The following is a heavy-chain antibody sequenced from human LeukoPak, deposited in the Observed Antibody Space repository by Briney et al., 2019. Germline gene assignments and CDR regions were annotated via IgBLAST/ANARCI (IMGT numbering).Heavy chain of an antibody. V-gene: IGHV4-39*07. J-gene: IGHJ4*02. Sequence: SETLSLTCTVSGGSISSSSYYWGWIRQPPGKGLEWIGSIYYSGSTYYNSSLKSRITISVDTSKNQFSLNLSSVTAADTAVYYCARDSNYGDYVVDFWGQGTLVTVSS. D-gene: IGHD4-17*01. CDR3: ARDSNYGDYVVDF. CDR1: GGSISSSSYY. CDR2: IYYSGST.